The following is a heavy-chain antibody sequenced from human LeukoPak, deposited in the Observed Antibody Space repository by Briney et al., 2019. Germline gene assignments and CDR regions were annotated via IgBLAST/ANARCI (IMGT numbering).Heavy chain of an antibody. CDR2: ISWNSGSI. J-gene: IGHJ4*02. CDR1: GFTFADYA. Sequence: PGGSLRLSCAASGFTFADYAMHWVRQAPGKGLELVSGISWNSGSIGYADSVKGRFTISRDNAKNSMYMQMNSLRAEDMALYYCAKAYGSETYYPIDYWGQGTLVTVSS. CDR3: AKAYGSETYYPIDY. V-gene: IGHV3-9*03. D-gene: IGHD3-10*01.